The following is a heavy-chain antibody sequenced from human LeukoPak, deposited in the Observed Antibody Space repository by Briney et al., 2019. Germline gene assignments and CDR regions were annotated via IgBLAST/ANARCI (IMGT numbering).Heavy chain of an antibody. J-gene: IGHJ5*02. CDR2: INTNTGNP. V-gene: IGHV7-4-1*02. CDR3: ARVRSSSSWYFYRFDP. D-gene: IGHD6-13*01. CDR1: GYTFTSYA. Sequence: GASVKVSCKSSGYTFTSYAMNWVRQAPGQGLGWMGRINTNTGNPTYAQGFTGRFVFSLDTSVSTAYLQISSLKAEDTAVYYCARVRSSSSWYFYRFDPWGQGTLVTVSS.